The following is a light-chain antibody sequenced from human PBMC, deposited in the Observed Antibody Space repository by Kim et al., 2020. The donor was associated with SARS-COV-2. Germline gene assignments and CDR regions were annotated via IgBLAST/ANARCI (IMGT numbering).Light chain of an antibody. CDR2: AAS. CDR1: QDIKNY. J-gene: IGKJ2*01. CDR3: QQFNSPDT. V-gene: IGKV1-9*01. Sequence: IQLTQSPTSLFASVGDRVTITCRASQDIKNYLAWYQQIPGRAPKLLIYAASTLQSGVPSRFSGSGSGTDFTLTISALQPEDFGDYHCQQFNSPDTFSQGTKLEI.